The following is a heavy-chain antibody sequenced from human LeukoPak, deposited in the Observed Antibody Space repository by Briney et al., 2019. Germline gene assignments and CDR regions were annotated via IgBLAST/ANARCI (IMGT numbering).Heavy chain of an antibody. CDR3: ARGGTAVTTEFDY. CDR2: INPNSGGT. V-gene: IGHV1-2*02. D-gene: IGHD4-11*01. Sequence: GAPVKVSCKASGYTFTGYYMHWVRQAPGQGLEWMGWINPNSGGTNYAQKFQGRVTMTRDTSISTAYMELSRLRSDDTAVYYCARGGTAVTTEFDYWGQGTLVTVSS. CDR1: GYTFTGYY. J-gene: IGHJ4*02.